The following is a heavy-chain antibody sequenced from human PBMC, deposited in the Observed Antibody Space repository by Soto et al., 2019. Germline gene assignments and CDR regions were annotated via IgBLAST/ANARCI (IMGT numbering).Heavy chain of an antibody. CDR1: GGSISTAGDY. CDR3: ARTVTTRCFDS. D-gene: IGHD4-17*01. Sequence: QLQESGPGLVKPSQTLSLTCTVSGGSISTAGDYWSWIRHRPGMGLEWIGYIYYTGGTLYNPSLESRINISVDTSTNQFSLKLTSVTAADTAVYYCARTVTTRCFDSWGQGTLVTVSS. CDR2: IYYTGGT. J-gene: IGHJ4*02. V-gene: IGHV4-31*03.